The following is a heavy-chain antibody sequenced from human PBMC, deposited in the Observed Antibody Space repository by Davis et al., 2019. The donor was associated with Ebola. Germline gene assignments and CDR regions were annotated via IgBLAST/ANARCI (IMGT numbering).Heavy chain of an antibody. CDR2: IRSKAYGGKT. J-gene: IGHJ6*02. Sequence: GGSLRLSCSAAGFTFGDYAINWVRQAPGKGLEWIGFIRSKAYGGKTQYAASVEGRVTISRDDSKSIAYLQVNSLKTEDTAVYYCTRDLKQPPPSYYYGMDVWGQGTTVTVSS. CDR3: TRDLKQPPPSYYYGMDV. V-gene: IGHV3-49*04. D-gene: IGHD6-13*01. CDR1: GFTFGDYA.